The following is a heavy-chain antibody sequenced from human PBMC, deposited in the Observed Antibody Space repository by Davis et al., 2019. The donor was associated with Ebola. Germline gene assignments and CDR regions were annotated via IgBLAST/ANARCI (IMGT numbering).Heavy chain of an antibody. D-gene: IGHD4-17*01. V-gene: IGHV4-30-2*01. CDR2: IYHSGST. J-gene: IGHJ4*02. CDR3: ARGDYEGYFDY. CDR1: GGSISSGGYS. Sequence: MPSETLSLTCAVSGGSISSGGYSWSWIRQPPGKGLEWIGYIYHSGSTYYNPSLKSRVTISVDRSKNQFSLKLSSVTAADTAVYYCARGDYEGYFDYWGQGTLVTVSS.